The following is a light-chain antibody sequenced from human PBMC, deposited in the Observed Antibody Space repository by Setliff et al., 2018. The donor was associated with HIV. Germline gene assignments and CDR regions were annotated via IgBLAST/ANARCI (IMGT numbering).Light chain of an antibody. Sequence: SVLTQPASVSGSPGQSITISCTGTSSDIGAYNYVSWYQHHPGKAPKLIIYDVTKRPSGVPDRFSGSKSGNTASLTISGLQAEDEADYYCCSYAYHSYVFGTGTKVTVL. CDR1: SSDIGAYNY. CDR2: DVT. CDR3: CSYAYHSYV. V-gene: IGLV2-11*01. J-gene: IGLJ1*01.